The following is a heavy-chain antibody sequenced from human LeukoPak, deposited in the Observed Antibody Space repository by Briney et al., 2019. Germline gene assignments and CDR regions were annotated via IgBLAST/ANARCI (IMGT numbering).Heavy chain of an antibody. CDR1: GFTFRSNW. J-gene: IGHJ4*02. CDR2: ISTDGTST. D-gene: IGHD2-2*01. Sequence: GGSLRLSCAASGFTFRSNWMHWVRQGPGKGLVWISRISTDGTSTGHAESVKGRFTISRDNAKNTVYLQMNSLRAEDTAVYYCARASSSVPNLLDYWGQGTLVSVSS. V-gene: IGHV3-74*01. CDR3: ARASSSVPNLLDY.